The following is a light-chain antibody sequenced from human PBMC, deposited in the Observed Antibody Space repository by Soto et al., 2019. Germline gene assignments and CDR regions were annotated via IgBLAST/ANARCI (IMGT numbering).Light chain of an antibody. V-gene: IGLV4-69*01. CDR2: LNSDGSH. J-gene: IGLJ2*01. CDR1: SGHSSYA. Sequence: QPVLTQSPSASASLGASVKLTCTLSSGHSSYAIAWHQQQPEKGPRYLMNLNSDGSHSKGDGIPDRFSGYSSGAERSLTISSLQSEDEADYYCKTWGTGIVVFGGGTKLTVL. CDR3: KTWGTGIVV.